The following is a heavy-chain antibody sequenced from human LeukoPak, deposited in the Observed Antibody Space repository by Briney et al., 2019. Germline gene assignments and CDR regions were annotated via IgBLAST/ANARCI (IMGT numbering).Heavy chain of an antibody. CDR3: AREYSITAYYFDY. D-gene: IGHD6-13*01. CDR2: IIPIFGTA. V-gene: IGHV1-69*13. CDR1: GGTFSSYA. Sequence: SMTVSCKASGGTFSSYAISWVRQAPGQGLEWMGGIIPIFGTANYAQKFQGRVTITADESTSTAYMELSSLRSEDTAVYYCAREYSITAYYFDYWGQGTLVTVSS. J-gene: IGHJ4*02.